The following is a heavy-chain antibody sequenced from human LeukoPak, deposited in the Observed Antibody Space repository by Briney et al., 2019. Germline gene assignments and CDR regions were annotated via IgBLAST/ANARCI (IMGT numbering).Heavy chain of an antibody. CDR2: IYYSGST. Sequence: SETLSLTCTVSGGSISSGDYYWSWIRQPPGKGLKWIGYIYYSGSTYYNPSLTSRVTMSLDTSKNQFSLKLSSVTAADTAVYFCARDLSITMVRGVTFDYWGQGILIAVSS. D-gene: IGHD3-10*01. CDR3: ARDLSITMVRGVTFDY. J-gene: IGHJ4*02. V-gene: IGHV4-30-4*08. CDR1: GGSISSGDYY.